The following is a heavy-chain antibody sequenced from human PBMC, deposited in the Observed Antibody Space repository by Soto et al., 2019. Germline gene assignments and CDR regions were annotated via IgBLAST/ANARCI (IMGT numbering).Heavy chain of an antibody. CDR1: GGSISSYY. D-gene: IGHD6-13*01. V-gene: IGHV4-59*08. Sequence: SETLSLTCTVSGGSISSYYWSWIRQPPGKGLEWIGYIYYSGSTNYNPSLKSRVTISVDTSKNQFSLKLSSVTAADTAVYYCARLRPIAAAGTGAFDIWGQGTMVTVSS. CDR2: IYYSGST. J-gene: IGHJ3*02. CDR3: ARLRPIAAAGTGAFDI.